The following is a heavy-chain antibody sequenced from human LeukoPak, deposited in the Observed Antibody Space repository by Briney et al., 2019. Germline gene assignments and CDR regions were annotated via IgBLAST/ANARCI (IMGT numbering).Heavy chain of an antibody. Sequence: PSETLSLTCAVYGGSFSGYYWSWIRQPPGKGLEWIGEINHSGGTNYNPSLKSRVTISVDTSKNQFSLKLSSVTAADTAVYYCARGSPFYSGSYYTTTIYDYWGQGTLVTVSS. D-gene: IGHD1-26*01. V-gene: IGHV4-34*01. J-gene: IGHJ4*02. CDR1: GGSFSGYY. CDR2: INHSGGT. CDR3: ARGSPFYSGSYYTTTIYDY.